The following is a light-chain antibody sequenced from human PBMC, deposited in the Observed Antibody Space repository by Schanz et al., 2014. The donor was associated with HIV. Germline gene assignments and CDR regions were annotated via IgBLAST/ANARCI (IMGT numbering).Light chain of an antibody. J-gene: IGKJ2*01. Sequence: DVQMTQSPSTLSASLGDRVTITCRASQSISSWLAWYQQKPGKAPKLLIYKASSLESGVPSRFSGSGSGTEFTLTISSLQPDDFATYYCLQYNDDVYTFGQGTKLEIK. V-gene: IGKV1-5*03. CDR2: KAS. CDR3: LQYNDDVYT. CDR1: QSISSW.